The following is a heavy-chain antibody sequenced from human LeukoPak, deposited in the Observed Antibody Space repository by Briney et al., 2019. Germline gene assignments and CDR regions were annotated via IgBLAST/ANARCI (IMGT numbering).Heavy chain of an antibody. CDR2: ISSSSSYI. Sequence: GGSLRLSCAASGFTISSYSMNWVRQAPGKGLEWVSSISSSSSYIYYADSVKGRFTISRDNSKNTLYLQMDSLRAEDTAVYYCARSGYNRFDYWGQGTLVTVSS. D-gene: IGHD5-24*01. J-gene: IGHJ4*02. CDR3: ARSGYNRFDY. V-gene: IGHV3-21*01. CDR1: GFTISSYS.